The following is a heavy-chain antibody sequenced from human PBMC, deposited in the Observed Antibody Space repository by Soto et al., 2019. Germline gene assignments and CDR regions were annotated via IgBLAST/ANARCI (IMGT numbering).Heavy chain of an antibody. D-gene: IGHD6-13*01. J-gene: IGHJ6*03. V-gene: IGHV3-74*01. CDR1: GFTFSSYW. Sequence: GGSLRLSCAASGFTFSSYWMHWVRQAPGKGLVWVSRINSDGSSTSYADSVKGRFTISRDNAKNTLYLQMNSLRAEDTAGYYCARGLVAAAGTAKQDYYYYYYMDVWGKGTTVTVSS. CDR3: ARGLVAAAGTAKQDYYYYYYMDV. CDR2: INSDGSST.